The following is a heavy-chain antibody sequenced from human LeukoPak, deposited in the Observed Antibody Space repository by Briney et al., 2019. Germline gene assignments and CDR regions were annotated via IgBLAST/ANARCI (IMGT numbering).Heavy chain of an antibody. CDR1: GFTFSSYG. Sequence: PGGSLRLSCAASGFTFSSYGMHWVRQAPGKGLEWVAVIWYDGSNKYYADSVKGRSTISRDNSKNTLYLQMNSLRAEDTAVYYCARDYGSSLPYYFDYWGQGTLVTVSS. D-gene: IGHD6-13*01. CDR3: ARDYGSSLPYYFDY. J-gene: IGHJ4*02. CDR2: IWYDGSNK. V-gene: IGHV3-33*01.